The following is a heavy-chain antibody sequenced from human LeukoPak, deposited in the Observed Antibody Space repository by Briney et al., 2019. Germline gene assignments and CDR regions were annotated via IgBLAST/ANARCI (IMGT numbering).Heavy chain of an antibody. CDR2: IKRKRDGGTA. Sequence: GGSLRLSCAASGFIFSNAWMSGVRHAPGKGLEWGGRIKRKRDGGTADSGAPGKGRFTLSRDDSKKALYLQMNSLKTEDTAVYFCTTVTDGATDNWGQGTLVTVSS. CDR3: TTVTDGATDN. J-gene: IGHJ4*02. D-gene: IGHD1-14*01. V-gene: IGHV3-15*01. CDR1: GFIFSNAW.